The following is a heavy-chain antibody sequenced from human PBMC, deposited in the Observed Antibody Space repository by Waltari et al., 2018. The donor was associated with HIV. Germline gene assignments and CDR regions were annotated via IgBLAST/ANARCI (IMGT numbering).Heavy chain of an antibody. Sequence: EVQLLESGGGLVQPGGSLSLSCAGSGFTFSRYAMTWVRQAPGKGLEWVSAIFGDGGSTFYADSVKGRFTISRDNSENTLYLQMNSLRAEDTAVYYCAKGTLNPLTTDYWGQGTLVTVSS. CDR1: GFTFSRYA. CDR3: AKGTLNPLTTDY. V-gene: IGHV3-23*01. D-gene: IGHD4-17*01. CDR2: IFGDGGST. J-gene: IGHJ4*02.